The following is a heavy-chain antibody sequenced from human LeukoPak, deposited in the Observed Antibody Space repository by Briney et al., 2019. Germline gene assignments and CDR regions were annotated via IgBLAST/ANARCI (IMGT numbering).Heavy chain of an antibody. CDR3: ARARGGYSGYDFDY. D-gene: IGHD5-12*01. Sequence: GGSLRLSCAASGFTFSDYYMSWIRQAPGKGLEWVSYISSSSSYTNYADSVKGRFTISRDNAKNSLYLQMNSLRAEDTAVYYCARARGGYSGYDFDYWGQGTRVPVSS. J-gene: IGHJ4*02. CDR2: ISSSSSYT. CDR1: GFTFSDYY. V-gene: IGHV3-11*06.